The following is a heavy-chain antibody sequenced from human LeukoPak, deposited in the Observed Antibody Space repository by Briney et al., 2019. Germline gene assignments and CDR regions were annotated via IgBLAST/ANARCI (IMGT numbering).Heavy chain of an antibody. CDR2: IYYYGST. Sequence: SETLSLTCTVSGDSVTSSSYSWGWIRQSPGKGLEWIGTIYYYGSTNYNPSLKSRITLSVDTSKNQFSLKLSSVTAADTAVYYCARDDSSSWYWRSGFDYWGQGTLVTVSS. V-gene: IGHV4-39*07. CDR3: ARDDSSSWYWRSGFDY. CDR1: GDSVTSSSYS. J-gene: IGHJ4*02. D-gene: IGHD6-13*01.